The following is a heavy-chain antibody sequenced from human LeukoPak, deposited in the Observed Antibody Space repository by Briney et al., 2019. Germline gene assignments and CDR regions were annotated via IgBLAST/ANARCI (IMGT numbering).Heavy chain of an antibody. D-gene: IGHD6-13*01. CDR2: IYYSGST. CDR1: GGSISSYY. V-gene: IGHV4-59*01. Sequence: PSETLSLTCTVPGGSISSYYWSWIRQPPGKGLEWIGYIYYSGSTNYNPSLKSRVTISVDTSKNQFSLKLSSVTAADTAVYYCARASLGSSWYVGRWGQGTLVTVSS. CDR3: ARASLGSSWYVGR. J-gene: IGHJ4*02.